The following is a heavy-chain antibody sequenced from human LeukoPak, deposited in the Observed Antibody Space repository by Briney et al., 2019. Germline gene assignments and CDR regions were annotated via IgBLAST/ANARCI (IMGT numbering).Heavy chain of an antibody. CDR1: GFTFSRYP. D-gene: IGHD6-13*01. CDR3: ARNAQVLAAAYYFDY. CDR2: IAADGSDI. Sequence: GGSLRLSCEASGFTFSRYPIHWVRQAPGKGLEWVTVIAADGSDIKSADSVKGRFTISRDSSKNTLSLHMNNLRADDTATSYCARNAQVLAAAYYFDYWGRGTLVTVSS. J-gene: IGHJ4*02. V-gene: IGHV3-30*04.